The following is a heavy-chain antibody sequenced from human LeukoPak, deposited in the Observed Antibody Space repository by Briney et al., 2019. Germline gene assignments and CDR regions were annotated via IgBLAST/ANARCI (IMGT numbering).Heavy chain of an antibody. CDR3: AREANVSWYYFDY. D-gene: IGHD6-13*01. V-gene: IGHV3-48*03. CDR2: IGNSGSTI. J-gene: IGHJ4*02. CDR1: GFTFSSYE. Sequence: GGSLRLSCAASGFTFSSYEMNWVRQAPGKGLEWVSYIGNSGSTIYYVDSVKGRFTISRDNAKNALYLQMNSLRAEDTAVYYCAREANVSWYYFDYWGQGTLVTVSS.